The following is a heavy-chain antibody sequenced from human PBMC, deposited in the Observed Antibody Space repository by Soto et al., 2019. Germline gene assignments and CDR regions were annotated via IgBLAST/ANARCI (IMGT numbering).Heavy chain of an antibody. CDR3: ARDPSEGRVGNWFES. D-gene: IGHD2-2*01. CDR2: ISSSKSYV. CDR1: GFTFSRYG. V-gene: IGHV3-21*06. J-gene: IGHJ5*01. Sequence: GGSLRLSCAASGFTFSRYGMNWLRQAPGKGLEWVASISSSKSYVYYADTVKGRFSTSRDNAKNILYLEMYGLRTEDTAVYYCARDPSEGRVGNWFESWGQGTLVTVSP.